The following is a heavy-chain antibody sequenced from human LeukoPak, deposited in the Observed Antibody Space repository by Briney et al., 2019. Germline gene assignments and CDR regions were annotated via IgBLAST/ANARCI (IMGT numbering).Heavy chain of an antibody. CDR3: ASGSGSLPDY. CDR2: ISSNGGST. Sequence: GRSLRLSCAASGSTFSSYAMDWVRQAPGKGLEYVSAISSNGGSTYYANSVKGRFTISRDNSKNTLYLQMGSLRAEGMAVYYCASGSGSLPDYWGQGTLVTVSS. CDR1: GSTFSSYA. J-gene: IGHJ4*02. V-gene: IGHV3-64*01. D-gene: IGHD1-26*01.